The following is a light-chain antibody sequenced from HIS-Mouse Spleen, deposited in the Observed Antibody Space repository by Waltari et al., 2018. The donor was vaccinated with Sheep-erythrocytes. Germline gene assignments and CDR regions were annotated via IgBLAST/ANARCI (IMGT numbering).Light chain of an antibody. V-gene: IGLV2-11*01. J-gene: IGLJ1*01. CDR1: SSDVGGYNY. CDR3: CSYAGSYNHV. Sequence: QSALTQPRSVSGSPGQSVTISCTGTSSDVGGYNYVSWYQQHPGKAPKPMIYDVSNRPSGVPVRFSGSKSGNTASLTISGLQAEDEADYYCCSYAGSYNHVFATGTKVTVL. CDR2: DVS.